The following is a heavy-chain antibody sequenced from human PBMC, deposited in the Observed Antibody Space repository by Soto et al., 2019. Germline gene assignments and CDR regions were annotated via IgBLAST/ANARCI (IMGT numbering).Heavy chain of an antibody. CDR3: LKGRGIGGWYAYHFDY. V-gene: IGHV3-23*01. CDR1: GFSFSTYG. Sequence: EVQLLESGGGLVQPGGSLRLSCVASGFSFSTYGMSWVRQAPGKGLEWASGSGSGGSIYYANSVKGRFTISRDNSQNTVGLQMNSLRGEDTGIIYWLKGRGIGGWYAYHFDYWGQGTLVIVSS. J-gene: IGHJ4*02. D-gene: IGHD6-19*01. CDR2: SGSGGSI.